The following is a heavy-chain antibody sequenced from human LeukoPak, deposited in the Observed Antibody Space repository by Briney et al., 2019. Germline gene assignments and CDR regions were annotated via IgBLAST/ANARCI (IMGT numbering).Heavy chain of an antibody. CDR3: ARDHGDSSGYYLYYFDY. D-gene: IGHD3-22*01. V-gene: IGHV1-8*01. CDR1: GYTFTSYD. Sequence: ASVKVSCKASGYTFTSYDINWVRQATGQGLEWMGWMNPNSGNTGYAQKFQGRVTITADESTSTAYMELSSLRSEDTAVYYCARDHGDSSGYYLYYFDYWGQGTLVTVSS. J-gene: IGHJ4*02. CDR2: MNPNSGNT.